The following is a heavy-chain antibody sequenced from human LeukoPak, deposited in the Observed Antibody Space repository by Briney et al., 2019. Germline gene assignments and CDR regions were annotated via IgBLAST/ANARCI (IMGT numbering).Heavy chain of an antibody. J-gene: IGHJ4*02. Sequence: GGSLRLSCAASGFTFSNAWMSWVRQAPGKGLEWVGRIKSKTDGGTTDYAAPVKGRFTISRDDSKNTLYLQTNSLKTEDTAVYYCTTAVATYYDFWSGYYYFDYWGQGTLVTVSS. CDR2: IKSKTDGGTT. D-gene: IGHD3-3*01. CDR3: TTAVATYYDFWSGYYYFDY. V-gene: IGHV3-15*01. CDR1: GFTFSNAW.